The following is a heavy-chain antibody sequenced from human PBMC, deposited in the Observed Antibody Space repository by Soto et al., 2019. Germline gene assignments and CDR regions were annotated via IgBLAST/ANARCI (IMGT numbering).Heavy chain of an antibody. CDR2: IIPMFETT. V-gene: IGHV1-69*01. D-gene: IGHD5-12*01. CDR3: TRHRGYSSGYWGQDF. J-gene: IGHJ4*02. CDR1: GGAFGSYA. Sequence: QVQLVQSGAEVKKPGSSVKVSCKASGGAFGSYAINWARQAPGQGLEWMGGIIPMFETTNYAQRFQGRVTVTADESTSTVYLELTRLRSEDTGMYYCTRHRGYSSGYWGQDFWGQGTLVTVSS.